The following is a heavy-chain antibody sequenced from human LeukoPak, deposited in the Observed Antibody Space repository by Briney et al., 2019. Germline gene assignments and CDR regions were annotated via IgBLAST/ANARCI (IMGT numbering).Heavy chain of an antibody. Sequence: SETLSLTRTVSGGSIGIYYWNWIRQPPGKGLEWIGYIYYSGGTDYNPSLKSRVTISVDKSKNQFSLKLSSVTAADTAVYYCARQEYCSTTRCYASGFDPWGQGTLVTVSS. CDR3: ARQEYCSTTRCYASGFDP. CDR2: IYYSGGT. CDR1: GGSIGIYY. D-gene: IGHD2-2*01. J-gene: IGHJ5*02. V-gene: IGHV4-59*08.